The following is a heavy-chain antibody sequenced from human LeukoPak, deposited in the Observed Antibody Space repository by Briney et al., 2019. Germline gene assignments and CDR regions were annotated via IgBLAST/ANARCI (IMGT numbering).Heavy chain of an antibody. Sequence: PGGSLRLSCAASGFTFSSYWMHWVRQAPGKGLVWVSRTNSDGSSTSYADSVKGRFTISRDNAKNTLYLQMNSLRAEDTAVYYCARDSRITMVRGVPDYWGQGTLVTVSS. CDR2: TNSDGSST. CDR3: ARDSRITMVRGVPDY. V-gene: IGHV3-74*01. D-gene: IGHD3-10*01. J-gene: IGHJ4*02. CDR1: GFTFSSYW.